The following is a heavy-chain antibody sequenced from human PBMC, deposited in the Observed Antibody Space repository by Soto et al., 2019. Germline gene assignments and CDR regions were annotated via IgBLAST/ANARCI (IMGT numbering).Heavy chain of an antibody. V-gene: IGHV1-69*01. Sequence: QVQLVQSGAEVKKPGSSVKVSCKASGGTFSSYAISWVRQAPGQGLEWMGGIIPIFGTANYAQKFQGRVTITADESTSTAYMELSRLGSEDTAVYYWASAPGYSGYENTLVFDYWGQGTLVTVSS. D-gene: IGHD5-12*01. CDR1: GGTFSSYA. CDR3: ASAPGYSGYENTLVFDY. J-gene: IGHJ4*02. CDR2: IIPIFGTA.